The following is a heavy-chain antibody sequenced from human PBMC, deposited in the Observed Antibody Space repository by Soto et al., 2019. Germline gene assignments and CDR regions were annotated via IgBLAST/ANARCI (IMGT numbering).Heavy chain of an antibody. CDR1: GFTFGDYA. CDR2: IRSKPYDGTT. D-gene: IGHD3-10*01. V-gene: IGHV3-49*03. CDR3: AKDLFSMVRGASYYSYGMDV. Sequence: GGSLRLSCTASGFTFGDYAMSWFRQAPGKGLEWVGFIRSKPYDGTTEYAASAKGRFTISRDDSKSIAYLQMNSLKTEDTAVYYCAKDLFSMVRGASYYSYGMDVWGQGTTVTVSS. J-gene: IGHJ6*02.